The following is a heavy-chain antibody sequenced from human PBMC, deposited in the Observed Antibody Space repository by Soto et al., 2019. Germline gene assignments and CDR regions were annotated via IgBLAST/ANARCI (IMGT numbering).Heavy chain of an antibody. CDR3: AKELGYKSSSCPFDY. CDR2: ISYDGSNK. Sequence: GGSLRLSCAASGFTFSSYGMHWVRQAPGKGLEWVAVISYDGSNKYYADSVKGRFTISRDNSKNTLYLQMNSLRAEDTAVYYCAKELGYKSSSCPFDYWGQGTLVTSPQ. CDR1: GFTFSSYG. J-gene: IGHJ4*02. V-gene: IGHV3-30*18. D-gene: IGHD6-13*01.